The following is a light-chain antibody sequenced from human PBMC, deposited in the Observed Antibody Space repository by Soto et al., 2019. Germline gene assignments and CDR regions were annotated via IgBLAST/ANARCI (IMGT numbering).Light chain of an antibody. V-gene: IGKV1-5*01. CDR3: QQYNSDSRT. J-gene: IGKJ1*01. CDR2: DAS. CDR1: QSISTW. Sequence: DIQMTQSPSTLSASVGDRVTITCRASQSISTWLAWYQQKPGNAPKLLIFDASNLESGVPSRFSGSGSGTEFTLTIDSLQPDDFATYHCQQYNSDSRTFGQGTELDIK.